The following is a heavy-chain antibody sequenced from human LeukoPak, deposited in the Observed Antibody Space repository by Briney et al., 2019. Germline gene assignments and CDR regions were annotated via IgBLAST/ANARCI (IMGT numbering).Heavy chain of an antibody. CDR3: ARGGISYDSSGFPFDY. D-gene: IGHD3-22*01. Sequence: ASVKVSCKASGYTFTSYGISWVRQAPGQGLEWMGWISAYNGNTNYAQKLQGRVTMTTDTSTSTAYMELRSLRSEDTAVYYCARGGISYDSSGFPFDYWGQGTLVTVSS. CDR2: ISAYNGNT. V-gene: IGHV1-18*01. CDR1: GYTFTSYG. J-gene: IGHJ4*02.